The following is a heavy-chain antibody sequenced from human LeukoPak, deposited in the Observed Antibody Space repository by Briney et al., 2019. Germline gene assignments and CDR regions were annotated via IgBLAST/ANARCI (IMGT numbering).Heavy chain of an antibody. J-gene: IGHJ4*02. CDR2: ISYDGSNE. CDR1: GFTFSSYS. Sequence: GGSLRLSCAASGFTFSSYSMNWVRQAPGKGLEWVAVISYDGSNENYLDSVKGRFTVSRDNSKNTLYLQMNSLRAEDTAVYYCARAYYYGSGSPRPFDYWGQGTLVTVSS. CDR3: ARAYYYGSGSPRPFDY. V-gene: IGHV3-30*03. D-gene: IGHD3-10*01.